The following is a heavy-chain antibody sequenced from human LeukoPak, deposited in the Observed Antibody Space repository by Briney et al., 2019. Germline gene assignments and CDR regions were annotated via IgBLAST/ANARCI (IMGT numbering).Heavy chain of an antibody. CDR2: TNPNSGNT. CDR1: GYTFTSYE. CDR3: ARAVAANDY. Sequence: ASVKVSCKASGYTFTSYELNWVRQATGQGLEWMGWTNPNSGNTGYAQKFQSRVTMTRDTSISTAYMELSSLRSEDTAVYYCARAVAANDYWGQGTLVTVSS. V-gene: IGHV1-8*01. D-gene: IGHD2-15*01. J-gene: IGHJ4*02.